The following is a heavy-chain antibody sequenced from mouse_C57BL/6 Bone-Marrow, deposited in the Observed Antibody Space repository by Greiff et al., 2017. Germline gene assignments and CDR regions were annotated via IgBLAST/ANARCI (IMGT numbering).Heavy chain of an antibody. CDR3: ARGAYYQFDDYAMDY. CDR2: IYPRSGNT. V-gene: IGHV1-81*01. Sequence: QVQLQQSGAELARPGASVKLSCKASGYTFTSYGISWVKQRPGQGLEWIGEIYPRSGNTYYNEKFKGKATLTADKSSSTAYMELRSLTYEDSAVYVCARGAYYQFDDYAMDYWGQGTSVTVSS. J-gene: IGHJ4*01. D-gene: IGHD2-10*01. CDR1: GYTFTSYG.